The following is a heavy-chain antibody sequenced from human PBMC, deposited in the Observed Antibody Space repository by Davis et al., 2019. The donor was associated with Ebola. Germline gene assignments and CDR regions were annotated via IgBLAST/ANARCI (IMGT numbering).Heavy chain of an antibody. CDR1: GFTFSSYE. CDR2: ISSSGSTI. D-gene: IGHD2-8*02. V-gene: IGHV3-48*03. J-gene: IGHJ6*02. CDR3: ARDKWGVLVVYASDYYGMDV. Sequence: PGGSLRLSCAASGFTFSSYEMNWVRQAPGKGLEWVSYISSSGSTIYYADSVKGRFTISRDNAKNSLYLQMNSLRAEDTAVYYCARDKWGVLVVYASDYYGMDVWGQGTTVTVSS.